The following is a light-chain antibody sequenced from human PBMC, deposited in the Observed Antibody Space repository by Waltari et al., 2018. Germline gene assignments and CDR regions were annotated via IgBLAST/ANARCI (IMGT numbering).Light chain of an antibody. CDR3: CSYVGRNIWV. CDR1: SSDVGFSNL. CDR2: EVI. J-gene: IGLJ3*02. V-gene: IGLV2-23*02. Sequence: QSALTQPASVSGSPGQSITISCTGTSSDVGFSNLVSWYQPHPDKAPKLLVYEVIERPSGVSNRFSGSKSGNTASLTISGLQAEDEADYYCCSYVGRNIWVFGGGTKVTVL.